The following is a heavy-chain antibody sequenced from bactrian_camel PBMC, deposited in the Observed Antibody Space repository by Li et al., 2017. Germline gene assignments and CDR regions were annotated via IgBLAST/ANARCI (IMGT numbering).Heavy chain of an antibody. CDR3: AHGVTVFSY. J-gene: IGHJ6*01. Sequence: QVQLVESGGGSVQAGETLRLSCTFSGFTLDDAEIGWYRRVPGNDCELIASISSDGSTYYLGSVEGRFTISRDNAKNTVYLQLNSLKTEDMAMYYCAHGVTVFSYWGQGTQVTVS. CDR1: GFTLDDAE. V-gene: IGHV3S63*01. CDR2: ISSDGST. D-gene: IGHD1*01.